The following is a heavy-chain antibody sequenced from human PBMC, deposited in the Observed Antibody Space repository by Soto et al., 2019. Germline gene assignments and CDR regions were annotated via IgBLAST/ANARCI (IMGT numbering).Heavy chain of an antibody. D-gene: IGHD3-10*01. CDR1: GGSFSGYY. J-gene: IGHJ4*02. Sequence: PSETLSLTCAVYGGSFSGYYWSWIRQPPGKGLEWIGEINHSGSTNYNPSLKGRVTISVDTSKNQFSLKLSSVTAADTAVYYCARGRAEGYGSGISRYFDYWGQGTLVTVSS. V-gene: IGHV4-34*01. CDR3: ARGRAEGYGSGISRYFDY. CDR2: INHSGST.